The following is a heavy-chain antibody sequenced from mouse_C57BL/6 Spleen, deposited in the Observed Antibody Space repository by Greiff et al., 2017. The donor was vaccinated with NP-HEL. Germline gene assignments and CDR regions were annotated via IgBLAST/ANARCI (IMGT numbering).Heavy chain of an antibody. CDR2: ISYDGSN. CDR3: AAATPGYAMDY. Sequence: VQLQQSGPGLVKPSQSLSLTCSVTGYSITSGYYWNWIRQFPGNKLEWMGYISYDGSNNYNPSLKNRISITRDTSKNQFFLKLNSVTTEDTATYYCAAATPGYAMDYWGQGTSVTVSS. CDR1: GYSITSGYY. D-gene: IGHD1-1*01. V-gene: IGHV3-6*01. J-gene: IGHJ4*01.